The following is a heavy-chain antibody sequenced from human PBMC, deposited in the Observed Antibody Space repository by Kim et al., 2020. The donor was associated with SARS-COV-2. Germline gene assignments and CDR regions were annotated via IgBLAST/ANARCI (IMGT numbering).Heavy chain of an antibody. D-gene: IGHD2-15*01. CDR2: INPSGGST. Sequence: ASVKVSCKASGYTFTSYYMHWVRQAPGQGLEWMGIINPSGGSTSYAQKFQGRVTMTRDTSTSTVYMELSSLRSEDTAVYYCARDGRIVVVVAATTRHYYYGMDVWGQGTTVPVSS. CDR1: GYTFTSYY. J-gene: IGHJ6*02. V-gene: IGHV1-46*01. CDR3: ARDGRIVVVVAATTRHYYYGMDV.